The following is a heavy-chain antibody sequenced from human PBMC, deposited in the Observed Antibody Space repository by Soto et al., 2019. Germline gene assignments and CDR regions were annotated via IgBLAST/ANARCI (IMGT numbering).Heavy chain of an antibody. V-gene: IGHV4-59*01. CDR1: GGSMSRYY. D-gene: IGHD1-1*01. Sequence: SETLYLTCTVSGGSMSRYYWTWIRQPPGKGLEWIGNIHYTGSTNYNPSLKSRVTILLGTSTSQFSLKVSSVTAADTAVYYCARDLTISSTDGPLDPWGQGTLVTVSS. J-gene: IGHJ5*01. CDR2: IHYTGST. CDR3: ARDLTISSTDGPLDP.